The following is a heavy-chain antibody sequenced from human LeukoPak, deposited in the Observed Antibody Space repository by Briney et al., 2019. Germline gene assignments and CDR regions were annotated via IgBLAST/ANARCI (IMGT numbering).Heavy chain of an antibody. CDR3: ARGYTYDFWSGYYS. D-gene: IGHD3-3*01. CDR2: INHSGST. J-gene: IGHJ4*02. CDR1: GGSFSGYY. V-gene: IGHV4-34*01. Sequence: SETLSLTCAVYGGSFSGYYWSWIRQPPGKGLEWIGEINHSGSTNYNPSLKSRVPISVDTSKNQFPLTLSSVTAADTAVYYCARGYTYDFWSGYYSWGQGTLVTVSS.